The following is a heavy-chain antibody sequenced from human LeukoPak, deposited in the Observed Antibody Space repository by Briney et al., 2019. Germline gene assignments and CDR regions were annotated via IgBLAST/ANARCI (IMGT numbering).Heavy chain of an antibody. J-gene: IGHJ5*02. CDR3: ARGVVVAAYNWFDP. D-gene: IGHD2-15*01. CDR2: IYYSGTT. Sequence: SETLSLTCTVSGGSISSSTYYWGWIRQPPGRGLEWIGTIYYSGTTYYNPSLKSRVTISVDTSKNQFSLKLSSVTAADTAVYYCARGVVVAAYNWFDPWGQGTLVTVSS. CDR1: GGSISSSTYY. V-gene: IGHV4-39*07.